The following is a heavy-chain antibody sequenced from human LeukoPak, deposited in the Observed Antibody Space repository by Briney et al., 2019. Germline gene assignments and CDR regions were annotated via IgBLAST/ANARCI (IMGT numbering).Heavy chain of an antibody. J-gene: IGHJ1*01. D-gene: IGHD4-17*01. V-gene: IGHV3-30*18. CDR2: ISYDGSNK. Sequence: GGSLRLSCAASGFTFSSYGMHWVRQAPGKGLEWVAVISYDGSNKYYADSVKGRFTISRDNSKNTLYLQMNSLRAEDTAVYYCAKENYGDSTGGRFQHWGQGTLVTVSS. CDR3: AKENYGDSTGGRFQH. CDR1: GFTFSSYG.